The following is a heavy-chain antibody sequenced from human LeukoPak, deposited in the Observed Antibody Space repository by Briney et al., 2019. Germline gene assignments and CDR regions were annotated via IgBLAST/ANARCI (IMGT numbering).Heavy chain of an antibody. J-gene: IGHJ6*02. D-gene: IGHD6-19*01. CDR1: GFTFSSYA. CDR3: ASGYSSGAYYYYGMDV. CDR2: ISYDGSNK. V-gene: IGHV3-30-3*01. Sequence: GGSLRLSCSASGFTFSSYAMHWVRQAPGKGLEWVAVISYDGSNKYYADSVKGRFTISRDNSKNTLYLQMNSLRAEDTAVYYCASGYSSGAYYYYGMDVWGQGTTVTVSS.